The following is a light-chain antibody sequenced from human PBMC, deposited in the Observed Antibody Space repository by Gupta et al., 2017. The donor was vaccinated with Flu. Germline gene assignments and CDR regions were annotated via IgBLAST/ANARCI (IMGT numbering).Light chain of an antibody. Sequence: QSALTQPPSVSGSPGQSVPISCTGTSSDVGSYNRVSWYQQPPGTAPKLMIYDVSNRPSGVPDRFSGSKSGNTASLTISGLQADDEGDYYCSSYTSTSTYVFGTGTKVTVL. CDR3: SSYTSTSTYV. V-gene: IGLV2-18*02. J-gene: IGLJ1*01. CDR1: SSDVGSYNR. CDR2: DVS.